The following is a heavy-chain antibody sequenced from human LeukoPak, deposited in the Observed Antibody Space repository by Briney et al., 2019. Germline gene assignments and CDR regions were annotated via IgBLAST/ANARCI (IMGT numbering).Heavy chain of an antibody. V-gene: IGHV3-66*01. D-gene: IGHD3-16*02. CDR3: ARVAHSYDYVWGSYRSYCYMDV. CDR2: IYSGGST. J-gene: IGHJ6*03. CDR1: GFTVSSNY. Sequence: TGGSLRLSCAASGFTVSSNYMSWVRQAPGKGLEWVSVIYSGGSTYYADSVKGRFTISRDNSKNTLYLQMNSLRAEDTAVYYCARVAHSYDYVWGSYRSYCYMDVWGKGTTVTISS.